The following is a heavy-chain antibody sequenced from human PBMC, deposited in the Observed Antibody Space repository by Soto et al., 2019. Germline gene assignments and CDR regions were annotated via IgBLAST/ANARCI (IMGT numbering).Heavy chain of an antibody. CDR3: ATELWAAAVNSQNLDR. CDR2: FDPEDGET. CDR1: GYTLTELS. D-gene: IGHD6-13*01. V-gene: IGHV1-24*01. Sequence: ASVKVSCKVSGYTLTELSMHWVRYAPGKGLEWMGGFDPEDGETIYSQKFQGRVTMPEDTSTDTAYMELSSLRSEATAVYYCATELWAAAVNSQNLDRWGQGTLVTVSS. J-gene: IGHJ5*02.